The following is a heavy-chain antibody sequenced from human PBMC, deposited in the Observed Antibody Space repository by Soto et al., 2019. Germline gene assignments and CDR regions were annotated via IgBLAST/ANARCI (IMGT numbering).Heavy chain of an antibody. CDR2: IIPIFSSR. Sequence: QVQLVQSGAEVKKPGSSVKVSCKTSRDTFNKYAFNWVRQAPGQGLEWMGWIIPIFSSRNYAEKFQGRVTITADDSTSTAYMELRSLRCEDPAVYYCARGETYLGVWGQGTTVTVSS. V-gene: IGHV1-69*01. CDR1: RDTFNKYA. CDR3: ARGETYLGV. J-gene: IGHJ6*02. D-gene: IGHD3-16*01.